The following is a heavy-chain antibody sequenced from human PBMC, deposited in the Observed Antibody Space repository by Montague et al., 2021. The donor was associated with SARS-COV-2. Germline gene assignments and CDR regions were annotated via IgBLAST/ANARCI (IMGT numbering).Heavy chain of an antibody. D-gene: IGHD3-10*01. J-gene: IGHJ4*02. CDR2: ISSSSSTI. CDR3: VRVQVLWFGEHVV. CDR1: GFTFSSYS. Sequence: SLRLSCAASGFTFSSYSMNWVRQTPGKGLEWVSYISSSSSTIYYADSVKGRFTISRDNAKNSLYLQMNSLRDEGTAVYYCVRVQVLWFGEHVVWGQGTLVTVSS. V-gene: IGHV3-48*02.